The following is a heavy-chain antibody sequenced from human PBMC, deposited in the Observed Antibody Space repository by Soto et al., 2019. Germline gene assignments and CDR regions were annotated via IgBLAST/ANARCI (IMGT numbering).Heavy chain of an antibody. CDR2: INHSGST. J-gene: IGHJ4*02. CDR3: AITNLAGYTLDY. D-gene: IGHD6-13*01. Sequence: PSETLSLTCAVYGGSFSGYYWSWIRQPPGKGLEWIGEINHSGSTNYNPSLKSRITISVDTSKNQFSLKLSSVTAADTAVYYCAITNLAGYTLDYWGQGTLVTVSS. V-gene: IGHV4-34*01. CDR1: GGSFSGYY.